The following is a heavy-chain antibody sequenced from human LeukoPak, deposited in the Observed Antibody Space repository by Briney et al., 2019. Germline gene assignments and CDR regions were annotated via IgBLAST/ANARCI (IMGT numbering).Heavy chain of an antibody. CDR3: ARVGAYSSSWYRFYYFDY. Sequence: PSETLSLTCGVRGGSFSDYYWSWIRQPPGKGLEWIGEINHSGSTKYNPSLKSRVTISVDTSKNQFSLTLSSVTAADTAVYYCARVGAYSSSWYRFYYFDYWGQGTLVTVSS. D-gene: IGHD6-13*01. J-gene: IGHJ4*02. CDR1: GGSFSDYY. V-gene: IGHV4-34*01. CDR2: INHSGST.